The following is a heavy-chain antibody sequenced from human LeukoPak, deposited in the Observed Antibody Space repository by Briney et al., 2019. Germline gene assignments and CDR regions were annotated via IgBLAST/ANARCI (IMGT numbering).Heavy chain of an antibody. CDR3: ARDLIVGATTNAFDI. V-gene: IGHV1-69*05. CDR2: IIPIFGTA. CDR1: GGTFSSYA. D-gene: IGHD1-26*01. J-gene: IGHJ3*02. Sequence: SVKVSCKASGGTFSSYAISWVRQAPGQRLEWMGGIIPIFGTANYAQKFQGRVTITTDESTSTAYMELSSLRSEDTAVYYCARDLIVGATTNAFDIWGQGTMVTVSS.